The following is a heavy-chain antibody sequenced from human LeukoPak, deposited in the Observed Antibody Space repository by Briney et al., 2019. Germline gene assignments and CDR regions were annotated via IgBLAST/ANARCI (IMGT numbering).Heavy chain of an antibody. CDR1: GGSISSYY. Sequence: SETLSLTCTVSGGSISSYYWSWIRQPPGKGLGWSGYIYYSGSTNYNPSLKSRVTISVDTSKNHFSLKLSSVTAADMAVYYCARVVAMIVVANSNHPSSFDIWGQGTMVTVSS. J-gene: IGHJ3*02. CDR2: IYYSGST. V-gene: IGHV4-59*01. CDR3: ARVVAMIVVANSNHPSSFDI. D-gene: IGHD3-22*01.